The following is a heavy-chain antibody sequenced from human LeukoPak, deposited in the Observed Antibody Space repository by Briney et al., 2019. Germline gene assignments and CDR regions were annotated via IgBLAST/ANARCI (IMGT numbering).Heavy chain of an antibody. J-gene: IGHJ4*02. CDR2: INPSGDMT. V-gene: IGHV1-46*01. Sequence: ASVKVSCKASGYTSTSYYLHWVRQAPGQGLEWMGVINPSGDMTSYAQKFQGRVTMTRDTSTSTVYMELSSLRSEDTAVYYCARIADKVGATGPADYWGQGTLVTVSS. CDR3: ARIADKVGATGPADY. CDR1: GYTSTSYY. D-gene: IGHD1-26*01.